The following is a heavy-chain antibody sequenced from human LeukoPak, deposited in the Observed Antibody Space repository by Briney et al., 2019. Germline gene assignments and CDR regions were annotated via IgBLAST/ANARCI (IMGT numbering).Heavy chain of an antibody. CDR1: GFTFSSYE. J-gene: IGHJ4*02. CDR2: ISTSGTTI. D-gene: IGHD3-16*01. CDR3: VGGADPDY. V-gene: IGHV3-48*03. Sequence: GGSLRLSCAASGFTFSSYEMNWVRQAPGKGLEWVSYISTSGTTIYYADSVKGRFTISRDNAKNSLYLQMNSLRADDTAVYCYVGGADPDYWGQGTLVTVSS.